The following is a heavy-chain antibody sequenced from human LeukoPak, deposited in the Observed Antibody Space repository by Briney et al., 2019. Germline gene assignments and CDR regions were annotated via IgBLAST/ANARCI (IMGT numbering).Heavy chain of an antibody. J-gene: IGHJ6*02. D-gene: IGHD2-2*01. CDR1: GYTFTGYY. Sequence: VASVKVSCKASGYTFTGYYMHWVRQAPGQGLEWMGWINPNSGVTGFAQKFQGRVTMTRDTSISTAYMELSRLRSDDTAVYYCARFPLGYCSSTSCYVYGMDVWGQGTTVTVSS. CDR3: ARFPLGYCSSTSCYVYGMDV. CDR2: INPNSGVT. V-gene: IGHV1-2*02.